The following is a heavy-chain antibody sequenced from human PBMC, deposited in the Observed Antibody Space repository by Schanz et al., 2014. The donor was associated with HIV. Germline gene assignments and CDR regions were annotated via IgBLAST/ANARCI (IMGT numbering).Heavy chain of an antibody. CDR3: ARMSPSSTSYGDAFDV. J-gene: IGHJ3*01. D-gene: IGHD2-2*01. V-gene: IGHV1-8*01. Sequence: QVQLVQSGAEAKKPGASVMLSCKASGYSFTSYDINWVRQATGLGLEWMGWMNPNRGYTGYAQKFQGKVAMARDTPTSTAYMELSSLRSDDTAVYYCARMSPSSTSYGDAFDVWGQGTMITVSS. CDR2: MNPNRGYT. CDR1: GYSFTSYD.